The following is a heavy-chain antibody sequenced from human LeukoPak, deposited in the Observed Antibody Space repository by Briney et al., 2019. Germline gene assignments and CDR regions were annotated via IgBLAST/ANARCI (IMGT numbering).Heavy chain of an antibody. CDR3: ARDLTSYYYDSSGYYYGPDY. V-gene: IGHV3-48*04. J-gene: IGHJ4*02. CDR1: GFTFSSYS. Sequence: GGSLRLSCAASGFTFSSYSMNWVRQAPGKGLEGVSYISSSSTIYYADSVKGRFTISRDNAKNSLYLQMNSLRAEDTAVYYCARDLTSYYYDSSGYYYGPDYWGQGTLVTVSS. CDR2: ISSSSTI. D-gene: IGHD3-22*01.